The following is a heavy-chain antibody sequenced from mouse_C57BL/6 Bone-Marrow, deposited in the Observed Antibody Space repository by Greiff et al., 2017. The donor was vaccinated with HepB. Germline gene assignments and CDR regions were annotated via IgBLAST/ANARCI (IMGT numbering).Heavy chain of an antibody. V-gene: IGHV5-6*02. CDR3: ARRGHYYAMDY. D-gene: IGHD3-3*01. CDR2: ISSGGRYT. CDR1: GFTFSSYG. Sequence: EVKLMESGGDLVKPGGSLKLSCAASGFTFSSYGMSWVRQTPDKRLEWVATISSGGRYTYYPDSVKGRFTISRDNAKNTLYLQMSSLKSEDTAMYYCARRGHYYAMDYWGQGTSVTVSS. J-gene: IGHJ4*01.